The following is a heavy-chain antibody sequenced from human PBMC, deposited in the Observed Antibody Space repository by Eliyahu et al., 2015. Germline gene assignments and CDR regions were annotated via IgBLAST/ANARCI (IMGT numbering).Heavy chain of an antibody. J-gene: IGHJ4*02. D-gene: IGHD2-2*01. CDR2: ISGSGGST. CDR3: AKSIKDFYCSSTSCPFDY. CDR1: GFTFSSYA. V-gene: IGHV3-23*01. Sequence: EVQLLESGGGLVQPGGSLRLSCAAXGFTFSSYAMSWVRQAPGKGLEWVSAISGSGGSTYYADSVKGRFTISRDNSKNTLYLQMNSLRAEDTAVYYCAKSIKDFYCSSTSCPFDYWGQGTLVTVSS.